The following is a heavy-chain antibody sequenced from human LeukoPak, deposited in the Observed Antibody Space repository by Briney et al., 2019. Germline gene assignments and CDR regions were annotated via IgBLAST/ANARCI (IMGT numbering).Heavy chain of an antibody. CDR2: ISYDGSNK. V-gene: IGHV3-30*03. J-gene: IGHJ5*02. CDR1: GFTFSSYG. CDR3: ARVVTWFDP. Sequence: GGSLRLSCAASGFTFSSYGMHWVRQAPGKGLEWVAVISYDGSNKYYADSVKGRFTISRDNARNSVYLQMNSLRGEDTAVYYCARVVTWFDPWGQGSLVIVSS.